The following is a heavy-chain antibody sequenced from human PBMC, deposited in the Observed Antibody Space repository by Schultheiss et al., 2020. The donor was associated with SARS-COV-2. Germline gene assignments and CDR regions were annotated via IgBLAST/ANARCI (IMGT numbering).Heavy chain of an antibody. CDR3: ARRGSDGFKDDY. D-gene: IGHD5-24*01. J-gene: IGHJ4*02. CDR1: GYSFTNYW. Sequence: GESLKISCKGSGYSFTNYWIGWVRQMSGKGLEWMGIIYPGDFDVRYSPSFQGQVTISADTSINTAYLQWSSLMASDTAMYYCARRGSDGFKDDYWGQGTLVTVSS. V-gene: IGHV5-51*01. CDR2: IYPGDFDV.